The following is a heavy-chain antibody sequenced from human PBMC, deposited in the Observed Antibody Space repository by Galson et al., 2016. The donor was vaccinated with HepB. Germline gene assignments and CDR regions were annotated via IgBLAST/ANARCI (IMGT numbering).Heavy chain of an antibody. CDR2: ISGSGVSI. CDR3: ARHLSGDDLLTGYYLGQAFDI. V-gene: IGHV3-48*03. CDR1: GFTFSKYD. D-gene: IGHD3-9*01. J-gene: IGHJ3*02. Sequence: SLRLSCAASGFTFSKYDLNWVRQAPGKGLEWLSYISGSGVSIYYADSVEGRFTISRDNAKKSLYLQMNSLRAEDTAVYYCARHLSGDDLLTGYYLGQAFDIWGQGTTVTVSS.